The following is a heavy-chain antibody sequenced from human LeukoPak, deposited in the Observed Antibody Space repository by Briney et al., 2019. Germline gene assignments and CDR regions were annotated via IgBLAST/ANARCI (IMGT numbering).Heavy chain of an antibody. CDR3: ASGPDFWSGYSYYYIDV. CDR1: GGSISSYY. Sequence: PSETLSLTCTVSGGSISSYYWSWIRQPAGKGLEWIGRIYTSGSTNYNPSLKSRVTMSVDTSKNQFSLKLSSVTAADTAVYYCASGPDFWSGYSYYYIDVWGKGTTVTVSS. V-gene: IGHV4-4*07. CDR2: IYTSGST. J-gene: IGHJ6*03. D-gene: IGHD3-3*01.